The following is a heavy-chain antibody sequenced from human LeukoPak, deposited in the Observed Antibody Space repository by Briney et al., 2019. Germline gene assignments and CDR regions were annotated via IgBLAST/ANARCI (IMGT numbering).Heavy chain of an antibody. CDR1: GGSFSGYY. CDR3: ARTITILRGDAFDI. CDR2: INHSGST. D-gene: IGHD3-10*01. V-gene: IGHV4-34*01. Sequence: SETLSLTCAVYGGSFSGYYWSWIRQPPGKGLEWIGEINHSGSTNYNPSLKSRVTISVDTSKNQFSLKLSSVTAADTAVYYCARTITILRGDAFDIWGQGTMVTVSS. J-gene: IGHJ3*02.